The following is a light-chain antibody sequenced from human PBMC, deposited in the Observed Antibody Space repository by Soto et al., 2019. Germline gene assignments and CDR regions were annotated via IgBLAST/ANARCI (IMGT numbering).Light chain of an antibody. CDR2: DDH. CDR1: NIGSKS. J-gene: IGLJ2*01. Sequence: SYELTQPPSVSVAPGQTARITCGGNNIGSKSVHWYQQKPGQAPVLVVYDDHDRPSGIPERFSGSNSGNTATLTINRVEAGDEADYHCQVWDSSSDHRLFGGGTKLTVL. CDR3: QVWDSSSDHRL. V-gene: IGLV3-21*02.